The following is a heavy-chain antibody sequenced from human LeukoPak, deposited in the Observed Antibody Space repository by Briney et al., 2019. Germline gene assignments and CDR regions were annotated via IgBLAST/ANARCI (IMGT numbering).Heavy chain of an antibody. D-gene: IGHD3-10*01. J-gene: IGHJ6*03. CDR2: IYYSGST. CDR3: ARDREVRGVTAYYYYYYMDV. V-gene: IGHV4-39*07. CDR1: GGSISSSSYY. Sequence: PSETLSLTCTVSGGSISSSSYYWGWIRQPPGKGLEWIGSIYYSGSTYYNPSLKSRVTISVDTSKNQFSLKLSSVTAADTAVYYCARDREVRGVTAYYYYYYMDVWGKGTTVTVSS.